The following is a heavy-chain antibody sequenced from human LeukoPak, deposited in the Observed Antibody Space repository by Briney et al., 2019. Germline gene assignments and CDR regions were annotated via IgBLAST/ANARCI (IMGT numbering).Heavy chain of an antibody. Sequence: GGSLRLSCAASAFAFSTYAMSWVRQAPAKGLEWVAHMNGDGSQIYYMDFVKGRFTISRDNAKNSLYLQMNGLRAEDTAVYYCVAWGNSGNSWGQGTMVIVSS. D-gene: IGHD1-26*01. CDR3: VAWGNSGNS. V-gene: IGHV3-7*01. CDR1: AFAFSTYA. CDR2: MNGDGSQI. J-gene: IGHJ3*01.